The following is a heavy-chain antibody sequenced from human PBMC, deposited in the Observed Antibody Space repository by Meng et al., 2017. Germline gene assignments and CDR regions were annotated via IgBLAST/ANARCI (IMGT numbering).Heavy chain of an antibody. J-gene: IGHJ4*02. CDR2: IYTRGST. CDR1: GGSISSGSYY. V-gene: IGHV4-61*02. D-gene: IGHD5-24*01. CDR3: AGARMEMATITPYYFDY. Sequence: SETLSLTCTVSGGSISSGSYYWSWIRQPAGKGLEWIGRIYTRGSTNYNPSLKSRVTISVDTSKNQFSLKLSSVTAADTAVYYCAGARMEMATITPYYFDYWGQRTLVTVSS.